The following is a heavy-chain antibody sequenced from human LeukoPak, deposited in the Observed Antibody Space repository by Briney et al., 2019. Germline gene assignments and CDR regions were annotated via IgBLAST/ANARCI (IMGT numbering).Heavy chain of an antibody. V-gene: IGHV4-30-2*01. CDR2: IYHSGST. Sequence: SQTLSLTCAVSGGSISSGGYSWSWIRQPPGKGLEWIGYIYHSGSTYYNPSLKSRVTISVDTSKNQFSLKLSSVTAADTAVYYCARTQIFGVVTGWFDPWGQGTLVTVSS. D-gene: IGHD3-3*01. CDR1: GGSISSGGYS. J-gene: IGHJ5*02. CDR3: ARTQIFGVVTGWFDP.